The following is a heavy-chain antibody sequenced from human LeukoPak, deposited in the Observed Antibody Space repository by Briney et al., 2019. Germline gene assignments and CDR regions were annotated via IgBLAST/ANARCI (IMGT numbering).Heavy chain of an antibody. CDR1: GFTFSSYA. CDR2: ISGRGGTT. J-gene: IGHJ4*02. V-gene: IGHV3-23*01. D-gene: IGHD5-12*01. CDR3: AKHSDIASPTYLDY. Sequence: GGSLRLSCAASGFTFSSYAMSWVRQAPGEGLERVSAISGRGGTTYYADSVKGRFTISRDNSKKTVSLQMNNLRAEDTAVYYCAKHSDIASPTYLDYWGQGTLVTVSP.